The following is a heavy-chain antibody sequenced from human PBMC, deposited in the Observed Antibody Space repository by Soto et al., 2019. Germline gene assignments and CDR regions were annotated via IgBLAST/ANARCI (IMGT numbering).Heavy chain of an antibody. Sequence: VQLVESGGGLVKPGGSLRLSCAASGFTFSSYSMNWVRQAPGKGLEWVSSISSSSSYIYYADSVKGRFTISRDNAKNSLYLQMNSLRAEDTAVYYCARSDSGYDNYYYYGMDVWGQGTTVTVSS. V-gene: IGHV3-21*01. CDR2: ISSSSSYI. CDR1: GFTFSSYS. J-gene: IGHJ6*02. D-gene: IGHD5-12*01. CDR3: ARSDSGYDNYYYYGMDV.